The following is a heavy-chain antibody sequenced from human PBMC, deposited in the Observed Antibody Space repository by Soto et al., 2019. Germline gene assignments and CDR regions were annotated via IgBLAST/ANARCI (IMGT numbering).Heavy chain of an antibody. V-gene: IGHV3-23*01. CDR2: ISGSGGST. CDR3: AKDEADYGDFDY. J-gene: IGHJ4*02. CDR1: GFTFSSYA. D-gene: IGHD4-17*01. Sequence: GGSLRLSCAASGFTFSSYAMSWVRQAPGKGLEWVSAISGSGGSTYYADSVKGRFTISRDNSKNTLYLQMNSLRAEDTAVYCCAKDEADYGDFDYWGQGTLVTVSS.